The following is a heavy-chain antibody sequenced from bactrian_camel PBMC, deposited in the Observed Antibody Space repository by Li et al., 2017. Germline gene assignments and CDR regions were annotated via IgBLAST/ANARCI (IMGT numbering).Heavy chain of an antibody. CDR1: ENMRSLTS. D-gene: IGHD1*01. V-gene: IGHV3S54*01. CDR3: ASSSAVCTDTMLRQVWQFNY. J-gene: IGHJ4*01. CDR2: LYTGGSPS. Sequence: HVQLVESGGDSVQAGESLRLSCIIRENMRSLTSMGWFRRVPGQEYEGVAVLYTGGSPSYYADSVKGRFTISRDNAKDTVYLQMNSLQPEDTAMYYCASSSAVCTDTMLRQVWQFNYWGQGTQVTVS.